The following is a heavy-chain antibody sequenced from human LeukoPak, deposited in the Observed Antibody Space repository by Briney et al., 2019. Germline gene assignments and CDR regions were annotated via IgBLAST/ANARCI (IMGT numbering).Heavy chain of an antibody. J-gene: IGHJ4*02. CDR3: ARGYSSSWYPRGFYFDY. V-gene: IGHV1-2*02. D-gene: IGHD6-13*01. CDR2: INPNSGGT. CDR1: GYTFTGYY. Sequence: ASVKVSCKASGYTFTGYYMHWVRQAPGQGLEWMGWINPNSGGTNYAQKFRGRVTMTRDTSISTAYMELSRLRSDDTAVYYCARGYSSSWYPRGFYFDYWGQGTLVTVSS.